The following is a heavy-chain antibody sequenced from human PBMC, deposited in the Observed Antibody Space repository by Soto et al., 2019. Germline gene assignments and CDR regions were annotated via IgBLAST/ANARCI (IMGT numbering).Heavy chain of an antibody. J-gene: IGHJ6*02. D-gene: IGHD3-16*02. CDR3: AKDIMITFGGVIAYYGMDV. CDR2: ISGSGGST. Sequence: PGGSLRLSCAASGFTFSSYATSWVRQAPGKGLEWVSAISGSGGSTYYADSVKGRFTISRDNSKNTLYLQMNSLRAEDTAVYYCAKDIMITFGGVIAYYGMDVWGQGTTVTVSS. CDR1: GFTFSSYA. V-gene: IGHV3-23*01.